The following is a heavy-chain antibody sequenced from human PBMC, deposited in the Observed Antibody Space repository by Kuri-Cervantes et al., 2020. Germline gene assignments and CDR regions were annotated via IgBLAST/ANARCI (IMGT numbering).Heavy chain of an antibody. V-gene: IGHV4-61*02. CDR1: GGSISSGSYY. CDR3: ARGLGSGSYYYYYYGMDV. Sequence: SETLSLTCTVSGGSISSGSYYWSWIRQPAGKGLEWIGRIYTSGSTNYNPSLKSRVTISVDTSKNQFSLKLSSVTAADTAVYYCARGLGSGSYYYYYYGMDVWGQGTTVTVSS. J-gene: IGHJ6*02. CDR2: IYTSGST. D-gene: IGHD3-10*01.